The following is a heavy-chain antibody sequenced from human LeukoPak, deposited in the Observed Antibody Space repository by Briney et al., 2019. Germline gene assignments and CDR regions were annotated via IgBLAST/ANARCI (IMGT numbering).Heavy chain of an antibody. CDR2: MNPNSGNT. V-gene: IGHV1-8*01. Sequence: ASVKVSCKASGYTFTSYDINWVRQATGQGPEWMGWMNPNSGNTGYAQKFQGRVTMTRNTSISTAYMELSSLRSEDTAVYYCAREPLGGGDCCSFDYWGQGTLVTVSS. J-gene: IGHJ4*02. CDR1: GYTFTSYD. CDR3: AREPLGGGDCCSFDY. D-gene: IGHD2-21*02.